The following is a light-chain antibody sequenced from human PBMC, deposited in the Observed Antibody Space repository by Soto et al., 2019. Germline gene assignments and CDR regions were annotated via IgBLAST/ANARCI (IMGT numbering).Light chain of an antibody. CDR3: QQYGSAPWT. Sequence: ESVLTQSPGTLSLSPGKRATISCRASQTISSNYLAWYRQKPGQAPRLLIYAASNRPRGIPDRFGGSGSGTDFALTVSRLEPEDFAVYYCQQYGSAPWTFGQGTKVEI. V-gene: IGKV3-20*01. J-gene: IGKJ1*01. CDR1: QTISSNY. CDR2: AAS.